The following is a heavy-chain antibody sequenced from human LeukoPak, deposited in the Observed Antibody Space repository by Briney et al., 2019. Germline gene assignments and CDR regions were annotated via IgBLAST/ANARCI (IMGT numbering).Heavy chain of an antibody. CDR2: INHSGST. Sequence: SETLSLTCAVYGGSFSGYYWSWIRQPPGKGLEWIGEINHSGSTNYNPSLKSRVTISVDTSKNQFSLKLTSVTAADTAVYYCAREGGGFDYWGQGTLVTVSS. J-gene: IGHJ4*02. CDR1: GGSFSGYY. V-gene: IGHV4-34*01. CDR3: AREGGGFDY. D-gene: IGHD3-16*01.